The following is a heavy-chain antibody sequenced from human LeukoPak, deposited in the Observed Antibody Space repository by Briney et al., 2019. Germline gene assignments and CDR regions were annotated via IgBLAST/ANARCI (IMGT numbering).Heavy chain of an antibody. CDR3: ARVLPYSSGWGVDH. D-gene: IGHD6-19*01. CDR1: GGSIRSYY. J-gene: IGHJ4*02. Sequence: SETLSLTCTVSGGSIRSYYWSWIRQPPGKGLERIGYIYYSGSTNYNPSLKSRVTISVDTSRNQFSLNVSSVTAADTAVYYCARVLPYSSGWGVDHWGQGTLVTVSS. CDR2: IYYSGST. V-gene: IGHV4-59*01.